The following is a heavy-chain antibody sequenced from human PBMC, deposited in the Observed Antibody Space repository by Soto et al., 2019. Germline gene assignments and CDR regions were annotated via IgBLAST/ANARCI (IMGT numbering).Heavy chain of an antibody. CDR2: ISTYNTNT. J-gene: IGHJ4*02. V-gene: IGHV1-18*04. CDR3: ARWAGQVRDYGGPFDY. CDR1: GERFTTYG. Sequence: QVQLVQSGAEVKNPGASVTVSCKASGERFTTYGISWVRQAPGQGLEWMGRISTYNTNTNNAPKFQGRLLLTTDTSTTTAHMELGSLRPDDTAVYYCARWAGQVRDYGGPFDYWGQGTLVTVSS. D-gene: IGHD4-17*01.